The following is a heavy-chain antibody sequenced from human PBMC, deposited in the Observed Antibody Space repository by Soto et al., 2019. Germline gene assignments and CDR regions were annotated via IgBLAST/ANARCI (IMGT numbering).Heavy chain of an antibody. CDR2: ISSSSSYI. CDR3: ARGIMVRGVPFYYFDY. V-gene: IGHV3-21*01. J-gene: IGHJ4*02. CDR1: GFTFSSYS. Sequence: EVQLVESGGGLVKPGGSLRLSCAASGFTFSSYSMNWVRQAPGKGLEWVSSISSSSSYIYYADSVKGRFTISRDNDKNSLYLQMNSLRAEDTAVYYCARGIMVRGVPFYYFDYWGQGTLVTVSS. D-gene: IGHD3-10*01.